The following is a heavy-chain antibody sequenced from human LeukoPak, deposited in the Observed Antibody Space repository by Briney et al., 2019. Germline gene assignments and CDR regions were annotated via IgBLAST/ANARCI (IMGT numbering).Heavy chain of an antibody. V-gene: IGHV3-23*01. Sequence: GGSLRLSCAASGFTFSSYAMSWVRQAPGKGLEWVSAISGSGGSTYYADSVKGRFTISRDNSKSTLYLQMNSLRAEDTAVYYCAKDLDYYDSSGPHDYWGQGTLVTVSS. CDR1: GFTFSSYA. D-gene: IGHD3-22*01. J-gene: IGHJ4*02. CDR3: AKDLDYYDSSGPHDY. CDR2: ISGSGGST.